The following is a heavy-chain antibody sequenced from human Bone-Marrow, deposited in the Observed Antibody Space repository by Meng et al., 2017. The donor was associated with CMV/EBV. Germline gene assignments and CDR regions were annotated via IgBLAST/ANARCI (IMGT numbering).Heavy chain of an antibody. CDR2: IWYDGSNK. D-gene: IGHD3-10*01. Sequence: GGSLRLSCAASGFTFSSYGMHWVRQAPGKGLEWVAVIWYDGSNKYYADSVKGRFTISRDNSKNTLYLQMNSLRAEDTAVYYCANRLYGSGSYYRFDYWGQGTLVTVSS. V-gene: IGHV3-30*02. CDR1: GFTFSSYG. J-gene: IGHJ4*02. CDR3: ANRLYGSGSYYRFDY.